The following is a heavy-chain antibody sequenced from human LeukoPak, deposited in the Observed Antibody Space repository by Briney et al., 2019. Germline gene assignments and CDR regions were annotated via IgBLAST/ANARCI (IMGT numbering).Heavy chain of an antibody. J-gene: IGHJ4*02. CDR3: ARGNTFGVVTNFDY. D-gene: IGHD3-3*01. CDR1: GFTFSDHS. Sequence: GGSLRLSCAASGFTFSDHSLNWVRQAPGKGLEWVSYISGSRNYIYYADSVKGRFTISRDNAKNSLYLQMNSLRAEDTAVYYCARGNTFGVVTNFDYWGQGTLVTVSS. V-gene: IGHV3-21*04. CDR2: ISGSRNYI.